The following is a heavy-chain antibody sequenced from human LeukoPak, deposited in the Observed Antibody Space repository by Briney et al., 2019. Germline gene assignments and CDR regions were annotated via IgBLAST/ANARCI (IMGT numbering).Heavy chain of an antibody. Sequence: GGSLRLSCAASGFTFSSYGMHWVRQAPGKGLEWVAVISYDGSNKYYADSVKGRFTISRDNSKNTLYLQMNSLRAEDTAVYYCARGQTPSDYSSFDYWGQGTLVTVSS. CDR1: GFTFSSYG. V-gene: IGHV3-30*03. CDR3: ARGQTPSDYSSFDY. J-gene: IGHJ4*02. D-gene: IGHD4-17*01. CDR2: ISYDGSNK.